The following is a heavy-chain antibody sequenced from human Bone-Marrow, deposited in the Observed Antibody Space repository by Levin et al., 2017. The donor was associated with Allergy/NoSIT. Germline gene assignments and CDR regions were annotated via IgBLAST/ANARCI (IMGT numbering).Heavy chain of an antibody. CDR3: AKGSSYSGTYYFDF. V-gene: IGHV3-23*01. Sequence: SCAASGFYFTSYAMSWVRQAPGKGPEWVSGLSETGASTYYAASVKGRFTISRDNANNTLYLLMDSLRAGDTAVYYCAKGSSYSGTYYFDFWGQGAPVTVSS. J-gene: IGHJ4*02. D-gene: IGHD1-26*01. CDR2: LSETGAST. CDR1: GFYFTSYA.